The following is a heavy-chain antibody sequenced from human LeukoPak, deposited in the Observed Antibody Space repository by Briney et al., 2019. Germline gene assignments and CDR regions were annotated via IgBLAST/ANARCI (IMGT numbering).Heavy chain of an antibody. J-gene: IGHJ6*03. CDR2: INPTGGST. V-gene: IGHV1-46*01. CDR1: GYTFTSYY. Sequence: GASVKVSCKASGYTFTSYYMHWVRQAPGEGLEWMGIINPTGGSTSYAQEFQDRVTITRDTSASTAYMELSSLRSGDMAVYYCARARYETRIWPKSRYDYYHYMDVWGKGTTVTVSS. D-gene: IGHD3-3*01. CDR3: ARARYETRIWPKSRYDYYHYMDV.